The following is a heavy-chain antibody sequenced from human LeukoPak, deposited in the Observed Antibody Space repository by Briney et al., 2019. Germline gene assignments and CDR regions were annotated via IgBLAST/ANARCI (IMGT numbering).Heavy chain of an antibody. CDR2: ISSSSSYI. CDR1: GFTFSSYS. D-gene: IGHD3-10*01. Sequence: GGSLRLPCAASGFTFSSYSMNWVRQAPGKGLEWVSSISSSSSYIYYADSVKGRFTISRDNAKNSLYLQMNSLRAEDTAVYYCASRYYYGSGSPTQDDYWGQGTLVTVSS. J-gene: IGHJ4*02. CDR3: ASRYYYGSGSPTQDDY. V-gene: IGHV3-21*01.